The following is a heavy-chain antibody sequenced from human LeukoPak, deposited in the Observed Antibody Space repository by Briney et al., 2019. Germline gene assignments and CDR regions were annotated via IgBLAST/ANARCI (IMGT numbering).Heavy chain of an antibody. CDR2: IGGSGGGT. J-gene: IGHJ6*03. V-gene: IGHV3-23*01. CDR1: GFAFSTYT. CDR3: AKGARINYYYLDV. Sequence: PGGSLRLSCAASGFAFSTYTMNWVRQAPGKGLEWVSAIGGSGGGTRYVDSVKGRFTISRDNSKNTLYLQMNGLRDDDTAVYYCAKGARINYYYLDVWGKGTTVTVSS.